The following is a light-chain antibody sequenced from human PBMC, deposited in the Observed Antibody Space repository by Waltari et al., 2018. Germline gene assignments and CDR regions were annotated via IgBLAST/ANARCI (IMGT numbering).Light chain of an antibody. Sequence: QSALTQPRSVSGSPGQSVTISCTGTSSDVGNYKSVSWYQHHPGKAPKFIIYDVNRRPSGVPDRFSGSKSGNTASLTISGLQAEDEADYYCCSYAGTYTHVVFGGGTKLTVL. CDR2: DVN. J-gene: IGLJ2*01. CDR1: SSDVGNYKS. CDR3: CSYAGTYTHVV. V-gene: IGLV2-11*01.